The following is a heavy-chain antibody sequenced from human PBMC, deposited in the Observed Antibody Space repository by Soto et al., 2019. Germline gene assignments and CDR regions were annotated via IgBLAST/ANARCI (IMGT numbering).Heavy chain of an antibody. CDR2: ISGSGGST. V-gene: IGHV3-23*01. Sequence: GESLKISCAASGFTFSSYAMSWVRQAPGKGLEWVSAISGSGGSTYYADSVKGRFTISRDNSKNTLYLQMNSLRAEDTAVYYCAKDKNPIYYDYIWGSYRSGNYFDYWGQGTLVTVSS. J-gene: IGHJ4*02. CDR3: AKDKNPIYYDYIWGSYRSGNYFDY. D-gene: IGHD3-16*02. CDR1: GFTFSSYA.